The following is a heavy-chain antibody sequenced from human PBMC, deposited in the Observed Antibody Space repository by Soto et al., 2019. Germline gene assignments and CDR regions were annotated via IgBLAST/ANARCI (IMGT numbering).Heavy chain of an antibody. Sequence: GASVKVSCKASGYTFTSYGISWVRPAPGQGLEWMGWISAYNGNTNYAQKLQGRVTMTTDTSTSTAYMELRSLRSDDTAVYYCARSPSALYSSSWYPYYYYCMDVWGQGTTVTVSS. D-gene: IGHD6-13*01. J-gene: IGHJ6*02. CDR2: ISAYNGNT. V-gene: IGHV1-18*01. CDR1: GYTFTSYG. CDR3: ARSPSALYSSSWYPYYYYCMDV.